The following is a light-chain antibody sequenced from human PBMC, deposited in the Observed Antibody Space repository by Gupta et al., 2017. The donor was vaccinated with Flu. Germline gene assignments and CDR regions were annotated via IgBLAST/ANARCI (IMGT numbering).Light chain of an antibody. J-gene: IGKJ4*01. CDR3: LQYDDLPYT. Sequence: QKPGHAPKLLIFDVSNLDTGVPSRFSGSGFGTEFTLTITDLQPEDIATYFCLQYDDLPYTFGRGTRVEI. CDR2: DVS. V-gene: IGKV1-33*01.